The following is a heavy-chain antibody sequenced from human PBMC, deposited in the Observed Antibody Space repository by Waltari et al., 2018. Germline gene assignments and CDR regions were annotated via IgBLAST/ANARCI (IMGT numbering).Heavy chain of an antibody. V-gene: IGHV3-48*03. Sequence: EVQLVESGGTLVQPGGSLRLSCAASGFTFRDYAMTLVRQAPGKGLEWISYISSSGGTMYYADSVKGRFTVSRDNAKRSLYFQMTSLSAEDTAFYYCARNRKIVAAGWGRDLDYWGRGTLVTVSS. J-gene: IGHJ4*02. D-gene: IGHD6-13*01. CDR1: GFTFRDYA. CDR2: ISSSGGTM. CDR3: ARNRKIVAAGWGRDLDY.